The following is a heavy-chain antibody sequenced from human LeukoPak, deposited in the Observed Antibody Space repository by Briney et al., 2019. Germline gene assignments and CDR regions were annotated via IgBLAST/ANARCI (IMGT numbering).Heavy chain of an antibody. CDR1: GFTFSSYS. J-gene: IGHJ2*01. CDR2: SCGGSS. Sequence: GGSLRLSCAASGFTFSSYSMNWVRQAPGKGLEWVSVSCGGSSYYADSVKGRFTISRDNSKNTLYLQMNTLRAEDTAVYFCAREEHYRRYFALWGRGTLVTVSS. D-gene: IGHD3-16*02. V-gene: IGHV3-53*01. CDR3: AREEHYRRYFAL.